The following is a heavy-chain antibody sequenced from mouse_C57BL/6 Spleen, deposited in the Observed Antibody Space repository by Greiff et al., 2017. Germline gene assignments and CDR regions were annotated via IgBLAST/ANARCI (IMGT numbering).Heavy chain of an antibody. CDR2: IYPGSGST. CDR3: AREGKTGTDY. J-gene: IGHJ2*01. CDR1: GYTFTSYW. V-gene: IGHV1-55*01. Sequence: QVQLKQPGAELVKPGASVKLSCKASGYTFTSYWITWVKQRPGQGLEWIGDIYPGSGSTNYNEKFKSKATLTGDTSSSTAYMQLSSLTSEDSAVYYCAREGKTGTDYWGQGTTLTVSS. D-gene: IGHD4-1*01.